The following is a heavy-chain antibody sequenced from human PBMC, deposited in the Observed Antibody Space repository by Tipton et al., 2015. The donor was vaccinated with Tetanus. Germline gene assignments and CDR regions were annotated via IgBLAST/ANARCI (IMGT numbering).Heavy chain of an antibody. CDR3: ARLREIVSRSGWDFDY. CDR2: LSYSGRT. J-gene: IGHJ4*02. V-gene: IGHV4-39*02. Sequence: TLSLTCTVSGGSISSPSYYWGWIRQPPGKGLEWIGSLSYSGRTYYNPSLKSRVTMSVDTSKKDFSVRLRSVTAADTAVYYCARLREIVSRSGWDFDYWGQGILVTVSS. CDR1: GGSISSPSYY. D-gene: IGHD5/OR15-5a*01.